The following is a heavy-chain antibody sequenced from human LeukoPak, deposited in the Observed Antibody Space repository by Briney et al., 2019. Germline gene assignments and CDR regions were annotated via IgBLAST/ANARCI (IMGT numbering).Heavy chain of an antibody. D-gene: IGHD6-13*01. CDR1: EYIFSDYY. V-gene: IGHV1-2*02. CDR2: NNPKTGAA. CDR3: ARGAEAETSPLDY. J-gene: IGHJ4*02. Sequence: ASVNVSCKASEYIFSDYYMHWVRQAPGQGVEWLGWNNPKTGAADYAQQFRGRITMTRDTSINTDYMEMKRVTSDDTAVYYCARGAEAETSPLDYWGQGTLVTVSS.